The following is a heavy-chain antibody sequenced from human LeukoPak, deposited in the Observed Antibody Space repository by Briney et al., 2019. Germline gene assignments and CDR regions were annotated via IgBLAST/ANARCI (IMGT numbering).Heavy chain of an antibody. J-gene: IGHJ6*03. CDR1: GGSFSGYY. Sequence: SETLSLTCAVYGGSFSGYYWSWIRQPPGKGLEWLGEINHSGSTNYNPSLKSRVTISVDTSKNQFSLKLSSVTAADTAVYYCARGQVGPYYYMDVWGKGTTVTVSS. V-gene: IGHV4-34*01. CDR2: INHSGST. D-gene: IGHD1-26*01. CDR3: ARGQVGPYYYMDV.